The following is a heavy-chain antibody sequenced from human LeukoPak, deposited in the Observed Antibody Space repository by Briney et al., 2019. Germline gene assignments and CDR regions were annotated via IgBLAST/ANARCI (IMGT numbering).Heavy chain of an antibody. CDR2: IVVGSGIT. V-gene: IGHV1-58*01. Sequence: SVKVSCKASGFAFTSSAVQWVRQARGQRLEWIGWIVVGSGITNYAQKFQERVTITRDMSTSTAYMELSSLRSEDTAVYYCAADCSSTSCYTYYYYGMDVWGQGTTVTVSS. J-gene: IGHJ6*02. CDR1: GFAFTSSA. D-gene: IGHD2-2*02. CDR3: AADCSSTSCYTYYYYGMDV.